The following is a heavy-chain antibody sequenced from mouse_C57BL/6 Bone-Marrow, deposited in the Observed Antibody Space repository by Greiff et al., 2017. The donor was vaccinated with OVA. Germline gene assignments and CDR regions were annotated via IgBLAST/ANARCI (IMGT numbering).Heavy chain of an antibody. V-gene: IGHV1-80*01. CDR3: ARKGYGSPFDY. Sequence: QVQLKQSGAELVKPGASVKISCKASGYAFSSYWMNWVKQRPGKGLEWIGQIYPGDGDTNYNGKFKGKATLTADKSSSTAYMQLSSLTSEDSAVYFCARKGYGSPFDYWGKGTTLTVSS. J-gene: IGHJ2*01. CDR2: IYPGDGDT. D-gene: IGHD1-1*01. CDR1: GYAFSSYW.